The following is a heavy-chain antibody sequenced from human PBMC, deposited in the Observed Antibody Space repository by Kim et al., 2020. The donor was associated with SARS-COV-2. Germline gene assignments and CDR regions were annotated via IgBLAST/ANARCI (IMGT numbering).Heavy chain of an antibody. CDR3: ARGIAVAGTSEWYFDL. V-gene: IGHV3-53*01. Sequence: GGSLRLSCAASGFTVSSNYMSWVRQAPGKGLEWVSVIYSGGSTYYADSVKGRFTISRDNSKNTLYLQMNSLRAEDTAVYYCARGIAVAGTSEWYFDLWGRGTLVTVSS. CDR1: GFTVSSNY. D-gene: IGHD6-19*01. CDR2: IYSGGST. J-gene: IGHJ2*01.